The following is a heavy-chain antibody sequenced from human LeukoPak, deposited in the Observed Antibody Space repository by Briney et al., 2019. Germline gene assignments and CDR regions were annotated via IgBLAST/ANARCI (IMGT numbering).Heavy chain of an antibody. CDR2: ISPNNGNT. CDR1: GYRFTSFG. CDR3: SSQVTIFGVVTDS. J-gene: IGHJ5*01. Sequence: ASVNVSCKGFGYRFTSFGITWVRQAPGQGLEWVGWISPNNGNTNSAQKLLDRVTLTTDTSTSTAYMELRSLTSDDTAIYYCSSQVTIFGVVTDSWGQGTLVTVSS. V-gene: IGHV1-18*01. D-gene: IGHD3-3*01.